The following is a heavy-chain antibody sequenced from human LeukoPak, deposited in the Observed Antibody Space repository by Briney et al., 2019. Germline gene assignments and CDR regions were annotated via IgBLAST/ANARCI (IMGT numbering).Heavy chain of an antibody. V-gene: IGHV4-30-2*01. CDR3: PRGAHYNILTAYFDY. CDR1: SGSIKRGGYS. J-gene: IGHJ4*02. Sequence: SETLSLTCAVSSGSIKRGGYSWSWIRQPPGKGLEWIGYIYHSGSTYYNPSLESRVTISLDRSKNQFSLKLTSVTAARTAVYYCPRGAHYNILTAYFDYWGQGTLVTVSS. D-gene: IGHD3-9*01. CDR2: IYHSGST.